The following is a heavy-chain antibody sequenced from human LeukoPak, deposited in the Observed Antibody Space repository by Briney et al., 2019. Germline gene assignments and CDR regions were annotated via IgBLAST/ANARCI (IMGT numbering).Heavy chain of an antibody. CDR2: ISGSGGST. CDR1: GFTLSSYA. CDR3: AKSSKYYDILTGYY. D-gene: IGHD3-9*01. J-gene: IGHJ4*02. V-gene: IGHV3-23*01. Sequence: GGSLRLSCAASGFTLSSYAMSWVRQAPGKGLEWDSAISGSGGSTYYADSVKGRFTISRDNSKNTLYLQMNSLRAEDTAVYYCAKSSKYYDILTGYYWGQGTLVTVSS.